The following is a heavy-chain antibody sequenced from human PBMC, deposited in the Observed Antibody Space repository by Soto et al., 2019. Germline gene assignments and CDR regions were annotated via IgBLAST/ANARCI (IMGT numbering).Heavy chain of an antibody. CDR2: IYYSGNT. Sequence: QLQLQESGPGLVKPSETLSLTCTVSGGSIGSSTDYWGWIRQPPGKGLEWIGSIYYSGNTYYNPSLKSRVTISVDTSKNQFSLKMSSVTAADTAMYYCARTVGVAGIAEFFQHWGQGTLVTVSS. CDR1: GGSIGSSTDY. J-gene: IGHJ1*01. D-gene: IGHD1-26*01. V-gene: IGHV4-39*01. CDR3: ARTVGVAGIAEFFQH.